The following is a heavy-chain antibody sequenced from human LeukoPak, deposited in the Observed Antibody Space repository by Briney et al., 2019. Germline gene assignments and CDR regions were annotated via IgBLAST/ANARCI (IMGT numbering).Heavy chain of an antibody. V-gene: IGHV3-30*04. D-gene: IGHD3-3*01. J-gene: IGHJ4*02. CDR2: ISHDGSNK. Sequence: PGGSLRLSCEASGFTFNNYAMHWVRQAPGKGLEWVAVISHDGSNKYYVDSVKGRFTISRDNSKNTLYLQINSLRAEDTAMYYCAREGGISIFGVVINWGQGTLVTVSS. CDR3: AREGGISIFGVVIN. CDR1: GFTFNNYA.